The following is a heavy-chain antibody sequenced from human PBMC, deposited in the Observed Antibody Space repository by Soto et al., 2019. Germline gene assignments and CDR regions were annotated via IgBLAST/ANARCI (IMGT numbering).Heavy chain of an antibody. J-gene: IGHJ6*02. Sequence: QVQVVESGGGVVQPGRSLRLSCTVSGFTFSSHAMHWVRQAPGKGLEWVAQIWYDRSNKYYADSVKGRFTISRDNSKNTLYVQMDSLRVEDTAVYYCARDGQSLAPYALDVWGQGTSVTVSS. CDR3: ARDGQSLAPYALDV. D-gene: IGHD6-19*01. CDR1: GFTFSSHA. CDR2: IWYDRSNK. V-gene: IGHV3-33*01.